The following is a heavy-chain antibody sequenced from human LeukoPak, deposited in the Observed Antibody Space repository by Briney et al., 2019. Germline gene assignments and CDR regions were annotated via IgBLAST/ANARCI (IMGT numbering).Heavy chain of an antibody. Sequence: GGSLRLSCVGSGFTFSSYFMNWVRQAPGKGLEWVSSISSSSLYIYYADSVRGRFTISRDNAKNSLHLQLNSLRAEDTAVYYCARDFYYYGSGKYFSVDVFDIWGQGTMVTVSS. CDR2: ISSSSLYI. J-gene: IGHJ3*02. V-gene: IGHV3-21*01. CDR1: GFTFSSYF. CDR3: ARDFYYYGSGKYFSVDVFDI. D-gene: IGHD3-10*01.